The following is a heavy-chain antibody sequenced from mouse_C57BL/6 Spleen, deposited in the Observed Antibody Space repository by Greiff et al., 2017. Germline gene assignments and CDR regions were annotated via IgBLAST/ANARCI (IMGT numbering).Heavy chain of an antibody. V-gene: IGHV5-9*01. CDR3: AGQREGYFDD. Sequence: VKLVEFGGGLVKPGGSLKLSCAASGFPFSSHTMSWVRQTPEKRLEWVATVSGGGGNTYYPDSVKGRFPISRDNAKHTLYLRMSSLRSEDTALYYCAGQREGYFDDWGTGTTVTVSS. CDR1: GFPFSSHT. J-gene: IGHJ1*03. CDR2: VSGGGGNT.